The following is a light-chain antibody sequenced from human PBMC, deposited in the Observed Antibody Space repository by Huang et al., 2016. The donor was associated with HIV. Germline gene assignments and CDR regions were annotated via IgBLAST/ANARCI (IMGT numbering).Light chain of an antibody. CDR1: PNINRN. J-gene: IGKJ1*01. CDR2: GAS. V-gene: IGKV1-39*01. CDR3: QQSFSSQWT. Sequence: DIQMTQSPSSLSAAVGDRATITCRASPNINRNLNWYQQKPGKAPKLLIYGASNLESGVPSRFSGSGSGTHFTLTISSLQPGDFATYYCQQSFSSQWTFGQGTKVEV.